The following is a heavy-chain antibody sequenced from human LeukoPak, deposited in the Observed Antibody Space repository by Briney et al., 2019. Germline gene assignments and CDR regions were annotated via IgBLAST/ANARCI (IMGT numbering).Heavy chain of an antibody. V-gene: IGHV1-8*02. CDR2: MNPNSGNT. CDR3: ARDQTIFGVVP. D-gene: IGHD3-3*01. CDR1: GYTFTSYG. Sequence: ASVKVSCKASGYTFTSYGISWVRQATGQGLEWMGWMNPNSGNTGYAQKFQGRVTMTRNTSISTAYMELSSLRSEDTAVYYCARDQTIFGVVPWGQGTLVTVSS. J-gene: IGHJ4*02.